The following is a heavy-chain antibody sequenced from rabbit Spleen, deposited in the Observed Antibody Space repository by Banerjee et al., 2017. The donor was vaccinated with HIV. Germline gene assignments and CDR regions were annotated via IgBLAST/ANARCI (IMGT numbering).Heavy chain of an antibody. CDR3: ASSVYSVGSGYLYYGMDL. Sequence: QSLEESGGDLVKPGASLTLTCTASGFSASSTYYMCWVRQAPGKGLEWIACISTGSSGYTYYASWAKGRFTISKTSSTTVTLQMTSLTAADTATYFCASSVYSVGSGYLYYGMDLWGQGTLVTVS. CDR1: GFSASSTYY. CDR2: ISTGSSGYT. D-gene: IGHD1-1*01. J-gene: IGHJ6*01. V-gene: IGHV1S40*01.